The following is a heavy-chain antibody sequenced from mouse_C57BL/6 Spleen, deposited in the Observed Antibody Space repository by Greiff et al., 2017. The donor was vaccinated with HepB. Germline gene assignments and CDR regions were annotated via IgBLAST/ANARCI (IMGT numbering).Heavy chain of an antibody. D-gene: IGHD2-1*01. CDR1: GYTFTDYY. CDR3: ARSGGNYAWFAY. CDR2: INPNNGGT. V-gene: IGHV1-26*01. J-gene: IGHJ3*01. Sequence: EVKLQESGPELVKPGASVKISCKASGYTFTDYYMNWVKQSHGKSLEWIGDINPNNGGTSYNQKFKGKATLTVDKSSSTAYMELRSLTSEDSAVYYCARSGGNYAWFAYWGQGTLVTVSA.